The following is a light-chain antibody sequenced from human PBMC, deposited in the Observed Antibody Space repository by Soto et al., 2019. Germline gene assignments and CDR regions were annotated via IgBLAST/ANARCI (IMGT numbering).Light chain of an antibody. V-gene: IGKV1-5*01. CDR2: GAS. Sequence: DIQMTQSPSTLSASVGDRVTITCRASQSISTWLAWYQQKPGKAPKLLIYGASSLQSGVPSRFSGSGSGTESPLTISSLQPEDFAIYSCKQNKSPWVTFGPGTKVDIK. J-gene: IGKJ3*01. CDR3: KQNKSPWVT. CDR1: QSISTW.